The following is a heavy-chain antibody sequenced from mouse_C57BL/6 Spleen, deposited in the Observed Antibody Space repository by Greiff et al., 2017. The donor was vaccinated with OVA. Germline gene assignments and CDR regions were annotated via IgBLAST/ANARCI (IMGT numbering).Heavy chain of an antibody. CDR2: INPNYGTT. Sequence: VQLKQSGPELVKPGASVKISCKASGYSFTDYNMNWVKQSNGKSLEWIGVINPNYGTTSYNQKFKGKATLTVDQSSSTAYMQLNSLTSEDSAVDYFAKSYGGNYFDYWGQGTTLTVSS. V-gene: IGHV1-39*01. J-gene: IGHJ2*01. CDR1: GYSFTDYN. D-gene: IGHD1-1*01. CDR3: AKSYGGNYFDY.